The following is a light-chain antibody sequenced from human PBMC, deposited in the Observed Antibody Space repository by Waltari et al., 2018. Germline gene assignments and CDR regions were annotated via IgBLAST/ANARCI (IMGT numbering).Light chain of an antibody. J-gene: IGKJ2*01. Sequence: DIVMTQSPDPLAVSMGERATIHCKSNQSVLYTSNNKTFLAWYQNKAVQPPKLLIYLASTRDSGVPDRCSGSGSGTDFTLTISTLQAEDVAVYYCQQYYSTPYTFGQGTKLEIK. V-gene: IGKV4-1*01. CDR3: QQYYSTPYT. CDR1: QSVLYTSNNKTF. CDR2: LAS.